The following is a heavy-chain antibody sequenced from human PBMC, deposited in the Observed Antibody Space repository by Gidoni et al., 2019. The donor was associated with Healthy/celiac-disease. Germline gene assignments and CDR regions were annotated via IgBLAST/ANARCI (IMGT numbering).Heavy chain of an antibody. V-gene: IGHV3-15*01. CDR2: IKSKTDGGTT. Sequence: EVQLVESGGGLVKPGGSLRLSCAASGFTFSNAWMSWVRQAPGKGLEWVGRIKSKTDGGTTDYAAPVKGRFTISRDDSKNTLYLQMNSLKTEDTAVYYCTTTFSGQLQTTDYFDYWGQGTLVTVSS. CDR1: GFTFSNAW. CDR3: TTTFSGQLQTTDYFDY. D-gene: IGHD1-26*01. J-gene: IGHJ4*02.